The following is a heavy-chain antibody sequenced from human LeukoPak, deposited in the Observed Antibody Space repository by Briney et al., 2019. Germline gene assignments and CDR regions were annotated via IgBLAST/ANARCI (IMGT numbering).Heavy chain of an antibody. D-gene: IGHD2/OR15-2a*01. CDR2: IYYSGST. V-gene: IGHV4-59*01. CDR1: GGSISSYY. J-gene: IGHJ4*02. CDR3: AREKLDNRIIDY. Sequence: SETLSLTCTVSGGSISSYYWSWIRQPPGKGLEWIGYIYYSGSTNYNPSLKSRVTISVDTSKNQFSLKLSSVTAADTAVYYYAREKLDNRIIDYWGQGTLVTVSS.